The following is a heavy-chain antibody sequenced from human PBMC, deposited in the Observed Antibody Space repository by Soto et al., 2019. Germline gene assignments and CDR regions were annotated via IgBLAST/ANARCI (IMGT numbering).Heavy chain of an antibody. D-gene: IGHD5-12*01. J-gene: IGHJ4*02. CDR1: GGSISSGGYY. Sequence: SETLSLTCTVSGGSISSGGYYWSWIRQHPGKGLEWIGYIYYSGSTYYNPSLKSRVTISVDTSKNQFSLKLSSVTAADTAVYYCARLGYSGYLDYWGQGTLVTVSS. V-gene: IGHV4-31*03. CDR2: IYYSGST. CDR3: ARLGYSGYLDY.